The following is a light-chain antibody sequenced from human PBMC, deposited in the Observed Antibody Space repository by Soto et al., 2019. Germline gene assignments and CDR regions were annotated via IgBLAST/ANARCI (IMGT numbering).Light chain of an antibody. V-gene: IGKV3-20*01. Sequence: EIVLTQSPGTLSLSPGERATLFCRASQSVATSQLAWYQQKPGQAPRLLIGASSRAPGVPDRFIASGSGTDLALTIRRLEPEDFAVYYCQQFASSPRTFGRGTTVEIK. CDR2: GAS. CDR1: QSVATSQ. J-gene: IGKJ1*01. CDR3: QQFASSPRT.